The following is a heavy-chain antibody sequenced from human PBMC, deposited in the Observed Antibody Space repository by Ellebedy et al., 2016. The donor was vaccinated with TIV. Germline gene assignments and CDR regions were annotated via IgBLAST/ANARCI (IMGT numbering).Heavy chain of an antibody. CDR1: GFSVSTNY. V-gene: IGHV3-53*01. J-gene: IGHJ4*02. CDR3: TRGSNRADN. Sequence: GGSLRLSCAASGFSVSTNYMSWVRRAPGKGLDWVAVIYSGGSAYYADSVQGRLTISRDSSKNTLYLQMNSLRVDDTAVYYCTRGSNRADNWGQGTLVTVSS. CDR2: IYSGGSA.